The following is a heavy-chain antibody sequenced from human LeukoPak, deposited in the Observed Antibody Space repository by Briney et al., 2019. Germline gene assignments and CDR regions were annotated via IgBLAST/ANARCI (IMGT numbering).Heavy chain of an antibody. V-gene: IGHV4-34*01. Sequence: SETLSLTCGVYGGSFSGYYWSWIRQPPGKGLEWIGEINHSGSTTYNPSLKSRVTISLDTSKNQFFLKLNSVTAADTAVYYRVRGNWFDPWGQGTLVTVSS. CDR1: GGSFSGYY. J-gene: IGHJ5*02. CDR3: VRGNWFDP. CDR2: INHSGST.